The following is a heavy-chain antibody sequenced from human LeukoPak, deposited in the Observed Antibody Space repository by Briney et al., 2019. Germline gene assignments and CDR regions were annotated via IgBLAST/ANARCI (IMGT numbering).Heavy chain of an antibody. Sequence: GGSLRFSCAASGFTLSRSTMSWLRQAPGKGLEWVSALNSGGGSTSAESVKGRFTISRDNSKNTLYLQMNSLRAEDTALYYCARGSDTAGSYRPFDYWGQGTLVTVSS. CDR3: ARGSDTAGSYRPFDY. CDR1: GFTLSRST. V-gene: IGHV3-23*01. D-gene: IGHD3-10*01. J-gene: IGHJ4*02. CDR2: LNSGGGST.